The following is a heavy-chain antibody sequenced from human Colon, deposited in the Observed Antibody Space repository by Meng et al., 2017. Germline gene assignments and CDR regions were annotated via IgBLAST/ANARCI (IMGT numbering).Heavy chain of an antibody. CDR3: ARTGLHSYYFDF. D-gene: IGHD2-21*01. CDR2: VDYSGSA. Sequence: QVHPQEPVPGLLRPSETLSLTCTVSGGSVSSGSHYWSWIRQPPGKGLEFIAYVDYSGSAYYNPSLKSRVSISVDTSKNQFSLKMHSVSAADTALYYCARTGLHSYYFDFWGQGTLVTVSS. CDR1: GGSVSSGSHY. V-gene: IGHV4-61*01. J-gene: IGHJ4*02.